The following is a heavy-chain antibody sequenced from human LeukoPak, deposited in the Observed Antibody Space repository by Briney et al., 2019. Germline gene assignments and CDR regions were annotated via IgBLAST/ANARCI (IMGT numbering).Heavy chain of an antibody. D-gene: IGHD3-10*01. CDR3: ARHYGSGQYYFDY. J-gene: IGHJ4*02. CDR1: GYIFTNFG. CDR2: INPNSGGT. V-gene: IGHV1-18*01. Sequence: ASVKVSCKASGYIFTNFGISWVRQAPGQGLEWMGWINPNSGGTNYAQKFQGRVTMTRDMSTSTVYMELSSLRSEDTAVYYCARHYGSGQYYFDYWGQGTLVTVSS.